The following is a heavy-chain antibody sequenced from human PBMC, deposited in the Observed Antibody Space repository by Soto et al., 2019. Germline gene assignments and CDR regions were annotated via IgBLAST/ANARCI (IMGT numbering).Heavy chain of an antibody. J-gene: IGHJ6*02. CDR2: IYYSGST. Sequence: PSETLSLTCTVSGGSISSGGYYWSWIRQHPGKGLERIGYIYYSGSTYYNPSLKSRVTISVDTSKNQFSLKLSSVTAADTAVYYCAREHVDTYYYYGMDVWGQGTTVTVSS. CDR3: AREHVDTYYYYGMDV. V-gene: IGHV4-31*03. CDR1: GGSISSGGYY.